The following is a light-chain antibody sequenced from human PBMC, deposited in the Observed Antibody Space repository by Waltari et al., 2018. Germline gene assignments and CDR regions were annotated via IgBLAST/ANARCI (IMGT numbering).Light chain of an antibody. J-gene: IGKJ1*01. CDR2: GAS. CDR1: QSVSSN. Sequence: SCRANQSVSSNLAWYQQKPGQAPRLLIYGASTRATGIPARFSGSGSGTEFTLTISSLQSEDFAVYYCQQYNNWPGTFGQGTKVEIK. V-gene: IGKV3D-15*01. CDR3: QQYNNWPGT.